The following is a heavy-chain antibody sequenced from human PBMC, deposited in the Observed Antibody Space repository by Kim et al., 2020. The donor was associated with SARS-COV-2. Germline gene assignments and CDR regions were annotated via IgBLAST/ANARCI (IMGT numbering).Heavy chain of an antibody. D-gene: IGHD2-2*02. Sequence: GESLKISCKGSGYSFTSYWISWVRQMPGKGLEWIGRIDPSDSYTNYSTSFQGHVTISADKSISTAYLQCSSLKASDTAMYYCARQGTYCSSTSCYSWFDPCGQGSLVTVSS. CDR3: ARQGTYCSSTSCYSWFDP. J-gene: IGHJ5*02. CDR2: IDPSDSYT. V-gene: IGHV5-10-1*01. CDR1: GYSFTSYW.